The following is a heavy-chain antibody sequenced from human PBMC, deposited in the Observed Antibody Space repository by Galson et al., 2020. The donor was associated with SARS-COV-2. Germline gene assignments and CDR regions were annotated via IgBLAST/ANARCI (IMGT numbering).Heavy chain of an antibody. J-gene: IGHJ4*02. CDR1: GGTFSSYA. CDR3: EGDGTVTTPFDY. D-gene: IGHD4-4*01. CDR2: VIPIFGTA. Sequence: SVKVSCKASGGTFSSYAISWVRQAPGQGLEWMGGVIPIFGTANYAQKLQARVTITADESTGTAYMDLSSLGPEDTAVYYCEGDGTVTTPFDYWGQGTLVTVSS. V-gene: IGHV1-69*13.